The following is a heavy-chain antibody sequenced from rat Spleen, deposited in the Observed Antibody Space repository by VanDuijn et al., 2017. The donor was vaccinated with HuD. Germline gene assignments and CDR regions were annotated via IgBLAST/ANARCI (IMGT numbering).Heavy chain of an antibody. CDR1: GFTFSNYG. CDR3: ARQGGFAY. CDR2: ISYDGSST. V-gene: IGHV5-29*01. Sequence: EVQLVESGGGLVQPGGTLKLSCAASGFTFSNYGMAWVRQAPTKGLEWVATISYDGSSTYYRDSVKGRFTISRDTAESTLFLQMDSLRSEDTATYYCARQGGFAYWGQGTLVTVSS. J-gene: IGHJ3*01.